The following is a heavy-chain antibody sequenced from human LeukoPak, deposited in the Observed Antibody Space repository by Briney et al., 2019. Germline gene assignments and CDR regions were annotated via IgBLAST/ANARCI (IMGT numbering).Heavy chain of an antibody. Sequence: SVKVSCKASGYTFTSYGISWVRQAPGQGLEWMGGIIPIFGTANYAQKFQGRVTITADESTSTAYMELSSLRSEDTAVYYCARHRWFDPWGQGTLVTVSS. CDR1: GYTFTSYG. CDR2: IIPIFGTA. CDR3: ARHRWFDP. V-gene: IGHV1-69*13. J-gene: IGHJ5*02.